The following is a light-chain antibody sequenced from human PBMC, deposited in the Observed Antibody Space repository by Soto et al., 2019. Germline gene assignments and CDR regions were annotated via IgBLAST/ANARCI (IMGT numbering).Light chain of an antibody. Sequence: DILVTQSTDTLSLAPGERGTLSCRAGQGVTTNFAWYQQKSGQSPRLLIYDVSIRATGVPARFSGTGSETDFTLTISGLQSEDSAVYFCQQYNSWPYSFGQGTRLEIK. CDR1: QGVTTN. CDR2: DVS. J-gene: IGKJ5*01. V-gene: IGKV3-15*01. CDR3: QQYNSWPYS.